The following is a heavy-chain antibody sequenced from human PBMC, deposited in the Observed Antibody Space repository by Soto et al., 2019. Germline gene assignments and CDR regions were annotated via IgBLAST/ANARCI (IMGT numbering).Heavy chain of an antibody. J-gene: IGHJ6*02. CDR3: ARDQGYCTNGVCYTGYYYYGMDV. CDR1: GYTFTSYG. D-gene: IGHD2-8*01. V-gene: IGHV1-18*04. Sequence: ASVKVSCKASGYTFTSYGISWVRQAPGQGLEWMGWISAYNGNTNYAQKLQGRVTMTTDTSTSTAYMELRSLRSDDTAVYYCARDQGYCTNGVCYTGYYYYGMDVWGQGTTVTVS. CDR2: ISAYNGNT.